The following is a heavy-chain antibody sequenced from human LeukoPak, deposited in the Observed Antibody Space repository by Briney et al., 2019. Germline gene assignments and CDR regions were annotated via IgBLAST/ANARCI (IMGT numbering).Heavy chain of an antibody. CDR3: ARRYCSSTSCYYFDY. V-gene: IGHV1-2*02. J-gene: IGHJ4*02. CDR2: INVNRGGT. CDR1: GYTFTDYY. D-gene: IGHD2-2*01. Sequence: ASVKVSCKASGYTFTDYYMHWVRQAPGQGLEWMGWINVNRGGTNYAQRFQGRVTMTRDTSITTAYMELSRLKSDDTAVYYCARRYCSSTSCYYFDYWGQGTLVTVSS.